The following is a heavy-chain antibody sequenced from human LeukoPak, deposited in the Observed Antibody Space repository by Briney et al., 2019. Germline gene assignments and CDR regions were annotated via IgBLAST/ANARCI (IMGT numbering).Heavy chain of an antibody. D-gene: IGHD4-17*01. J-gene: IGHJ4*02. CDR2: ISGYNGNT. CDR3: AMGETVTTPPRDY. V-gene: IGHV1-18*01. CDR1: GYTFTNYG. Sequence: ASVKLSCKASGYTFTNYGFTWVRQAPGQRVEWMGWISGYNGNTNYAQKLQGRVTMTTDTSTSTDYMELTSLRSDDTAVYYCAMGETVTTPPRDYWGQGTLVTVSS.